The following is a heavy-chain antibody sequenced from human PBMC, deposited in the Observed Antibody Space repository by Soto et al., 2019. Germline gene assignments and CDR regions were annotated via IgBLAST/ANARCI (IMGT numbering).Heavy chain of an antibody. CDR3: ARGASSGGSWLLRLYYGMDV. J-gene: IGHJ6*02. Sequence: ESGGGLVQPGGSLRLSCAASGFTFSSYSMNWVRQAPGKGLEWVSYISSSSSTIYYADSVKGRFTISRDNAKNSLYLQMNSLRDEDTAVYYCARGASSGGSWLLRLYYGMDVWGQGTTVTVSS. D-gene: IGHD2-15*01. CDR2: ISSSSSTI. V-gene: IGHV3-48*02. CDR1: GFTFSSYS.